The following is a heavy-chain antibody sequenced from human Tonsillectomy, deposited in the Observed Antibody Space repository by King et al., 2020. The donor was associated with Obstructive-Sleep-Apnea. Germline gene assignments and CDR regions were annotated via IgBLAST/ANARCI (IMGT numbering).Heavy chain of an antibody. CDR2: INHSGST. J-gene: IGHJ5*02. V-gene: IGHV4-34*01. D-gene: IGHD6-13*01. Sequence: VQLQQWGTGLLKPSETLSLTCAVFGGSFSDYYWSWIRQPPGKGLEWMGKINHSGSTNYNPSLKSRLTISVDTSKNQFSLRLNCVTAADTAVYYCARGSGAAAVNWFDPWGQGTLVTVSS. CDR1: GGSFSDYY. CDR3: ARGSGAAAVNWFDP.